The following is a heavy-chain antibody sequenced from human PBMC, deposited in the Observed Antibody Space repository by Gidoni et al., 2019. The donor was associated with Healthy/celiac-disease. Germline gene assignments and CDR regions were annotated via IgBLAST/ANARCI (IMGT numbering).Heavy chain of an antibody. D-gene: IGHD1-1*01. V-gene: IGHV4-39*01. CDR2: IYYGGST. Sequence: GRIRQSPGKGLEWIGSIYYGGSTYYSPSLKSRVTISVDTSKNQFSLKLSSVTAADTAVYYCARQCVQPSQDPFDYWGQGTLVTVSS. J-gene: IGHJ4*02. CDR3: ARQCVQPSQDPFDY.